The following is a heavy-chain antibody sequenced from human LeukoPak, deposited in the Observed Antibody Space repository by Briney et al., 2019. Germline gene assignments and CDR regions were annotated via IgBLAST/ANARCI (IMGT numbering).Heavy chain of an antibody. CDR2: ISWNSGSI. CDR1: GFTFDDYA. J-gene: IGHJ4*02. CDR3: ATLVATTRFDY. Sequence: GGSLRLSCAASGFTFDDYAMHWVRQAPGKGLEWVSGISWNSGSIGYADSVKGRFTISRDNAKNSLYLQMSSLRADDMAVYYCATLVATTRFDYWGQGTLVTVSS. V-gene: IGHV3-9*03. D-gene: IGHD5-12*01.